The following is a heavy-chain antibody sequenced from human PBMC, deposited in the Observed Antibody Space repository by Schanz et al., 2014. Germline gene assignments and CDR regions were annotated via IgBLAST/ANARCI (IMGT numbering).Heavy chain of an antibody. CDR2: ISSGGGST. CDR3: ARVKYCTITRCYRTETEGIYYMDV. J-gene: IGHJ6*03. Sequence: EVQLVESGGGLVQPGGSLRLSCLASGFAFSSYAINWVRQAPGKGLEWVSSISSGGGSTYYADSVKGRFTISRDNSKNTLYLQMKSLRAEDTAVYYCARVKYCTITRCYRTETEGIYYMDVWGKGTTVTVSS. V-gene: IGHV3-23*04. CDR1: GFAFSSYA. D-gene: IGHD2-2*01.